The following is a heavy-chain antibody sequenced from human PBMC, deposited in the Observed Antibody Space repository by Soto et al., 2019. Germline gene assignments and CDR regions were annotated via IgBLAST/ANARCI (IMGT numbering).Heavy chain of an antibody. J-gene: IGHJ5*02. CDR3: ARAEGSSSWYHLRWLDR. V-gene: IGHV1-3*01. Sequence: GASVKVSCKASGYTFTSYAMHWVRQAPGQRLEWMGWINAGNGNTKYSQKFQGRVTITRDTSASTAYMELSSLRSEDTAVYYCARAEGSSSWYHLRWLDRWGQGTLVTVSS. D-gene: IGHD6-13*01. CDR1: GYTFTSYA. CDR2: INAGNGNT.